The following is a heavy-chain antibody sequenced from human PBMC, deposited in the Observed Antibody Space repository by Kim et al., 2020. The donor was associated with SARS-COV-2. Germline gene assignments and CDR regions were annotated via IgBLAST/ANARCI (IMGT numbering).Heavy chain of an antibody. CDR3: ARGPMIVEYGAFDI. CDR1: GFTFSSYS. D-gene: IGHD3-22*01. Sequence: GGSLRLSCAASGFTFSSYSMNWVRQAPGKGLEWVSYISSSSSTIYYADSVKGRFTISRDNAKNSLYLQMNSLRDEDTAVYYCARGPMIVEYGAFDIWGQGTMVTVSS. J-gene: IGHJ3*02. V-gene: IGHV3-48*02. CDR2: ISSSSSTI.